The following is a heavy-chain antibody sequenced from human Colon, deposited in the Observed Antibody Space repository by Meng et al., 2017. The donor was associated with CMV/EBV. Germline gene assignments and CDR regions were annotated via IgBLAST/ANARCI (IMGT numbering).Heavy chain of an antibody. Sequence: CAASGFNFSDCYMSWIRRAPGKGLEWISYISNSGTAIYYANSVKGRFTISRDNAKNSLSLQMSSLRADDTAVYYCARHYSSSLPFQHWGQGTLVTVSS. CDR2: ISNSGTAI. J-gene: IGHJ1*01. CDR3: ARHYSSSLPFQH. V-gene: IGHV3-11*01. D-gene: IGHD6-13*01. CDR1: GFNFSDCY.